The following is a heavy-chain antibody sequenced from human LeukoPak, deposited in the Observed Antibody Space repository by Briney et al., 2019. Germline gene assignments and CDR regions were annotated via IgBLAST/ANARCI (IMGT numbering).Heavy chain of an antibody. Sequence: TSVKVSCKASGFTFSSSAIQWVRQARGQRLEWIGWIVVGGGNTNYAQTLQDRVTITRDMSTSTAYMELSSLRSEDTAVYYCARDSPQFDYWGQGTLVTVSS. CDR1: GFTFSSSA. CDR2: IVVGGGNT. J-gene: IGHJ4*02. V-gene: IGHV1-58*02. CDR3: ARDSPQFDY.